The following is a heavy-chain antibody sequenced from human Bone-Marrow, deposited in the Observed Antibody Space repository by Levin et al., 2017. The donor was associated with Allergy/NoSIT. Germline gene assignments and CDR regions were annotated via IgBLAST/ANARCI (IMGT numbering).Heavy chain of an antibody. V-gene: IGHV3-49*03. CDR2: IRSKAYGGTT. CDR3: TRDGNYKRGYSGYGVITRTRYYFDY. Sequence: GESLKISCTASGFTFGDYAMSWFRQAPGKGLEWVGFIRSKAYGGTTEYAASVKGRFTISRDDSKSIAYLQMNSLKTEDTAVYYCTRDGNYKRGYSGYGVITRTRYYFDYWGQGTLVTVSS. D-gene: IGHD5-12*01. CDR1: GFTFGDYA. J-gene: IGHJ4*02.